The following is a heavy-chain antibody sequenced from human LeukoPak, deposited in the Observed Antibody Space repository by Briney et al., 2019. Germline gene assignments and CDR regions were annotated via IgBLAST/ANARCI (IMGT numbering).Heavy chain of an antibody. V-gene: IGHV3-13*01. D-gene: IGHD1-14*01. J-gene: IGHJ2*01. Sequence: GGSLRLSCAASGFTFSSHDMHWVRHVTGKGLEWVSAIGPAGDTYYPTSVKGRFTVSRENAKNSLYPQMNSLRAGDTAVYYCARGRSRATITWYIDLWGRGTLVTVSS. CDR1: GFTFSSHD. CDR2: IGPAGDT. CDR3: ARGRSRATITWYIDL.